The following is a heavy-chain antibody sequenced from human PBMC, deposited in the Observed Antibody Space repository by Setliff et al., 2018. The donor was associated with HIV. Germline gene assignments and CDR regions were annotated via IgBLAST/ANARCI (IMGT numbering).Heavy chain of an antibody. CDR3: ATDPGRRITFGGVIVNPDY. Sequence: GASVKVSCKVIGYTLAALSIHWVRQAPGKGLEWMGGFDPEDGERINAEKFQGSVTMTADTSTDTAYMALSSLTSEDTAVYYCATDPGRRITFGGVIVNPDYWGQGTLVTVSS. V-gene: IGHV1-24*01. J-gene: IGHJ4*02. D-gene: IGHD3-16*02. CDR2: FDPEDGER. CDR1: GYTLAALS.